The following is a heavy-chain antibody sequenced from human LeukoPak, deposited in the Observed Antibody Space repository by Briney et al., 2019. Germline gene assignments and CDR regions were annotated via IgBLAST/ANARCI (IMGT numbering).Heavy chain of an antibody. CDR1: GFTFSSYW. CDR2: INTDGSTA. CDR3: ANTLFYSLDAFDI. D-gene: IGHD4-11*01. Sequence: GGSLRLSCAASGFTFSSYWMHWVRQAPGKGLVWVSRINTDGSTASYVDSVKGRFTISRDNAKNTLYLQMNSLRAEDTAVYYCANTLFYSLDAFDIWGQGTMVTVSS. J-gene: IGHJ3*02. V-gene: IGHV3-74*01.